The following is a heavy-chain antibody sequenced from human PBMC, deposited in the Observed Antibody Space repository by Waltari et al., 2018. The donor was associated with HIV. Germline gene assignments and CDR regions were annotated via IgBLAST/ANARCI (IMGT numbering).Heavy chain of an antibody. D-gene: IGHD2-8*01. CDR2: INQYGMVK. V-gene: IGHV3-7*01. CDR3: ARADQWGLFLDSYYGLDV. Sequence: EKLLQSGGGFVQPGGSLRLSCVGSGFTFSRYWIIWLRQAPGKGPEWVARINQYGMVKSYVDSVKGLCSVSRDYAKTSVYLEMTSLRSKDTAVYYCARADQWGLFLDSYYGLDVWGRGTTVTVS. CDR1: GFTFSRYW. J-gene: IGHJ6*02.